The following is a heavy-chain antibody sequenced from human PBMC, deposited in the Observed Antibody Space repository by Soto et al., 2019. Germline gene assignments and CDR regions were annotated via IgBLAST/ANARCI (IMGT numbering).Heavy chain of an antibody. CDR1: GFTFSSYA. Sequence: EVQVLESGGGLVQPGGSLRLSCAASGFTFSSYAMSWVRQAPGKGLEWVSAVSGSGNYTYYADFVTGRFTVSRDNSRNTLYLQMNGLRGEDTAIYYCTKDGGSTWYFHRWGQGALVTVSS. V-gene: IGHV3-23*01. CDR3: TKDGGSTWYFHR. CDR2: VSGSGNYT. D-gene: IGHD6-13*01. J-gene: IGHJ4*02.